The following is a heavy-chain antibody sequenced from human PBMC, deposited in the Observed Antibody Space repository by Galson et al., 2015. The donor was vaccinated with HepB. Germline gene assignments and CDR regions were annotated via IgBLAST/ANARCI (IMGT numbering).Heavy chain of an antibody. V-gene: IGHV3-33*08. J-gene: IGHJ4*02. D-gene: IGHD6-19*01. CDR1: GFTFSSYW. CDR2: IWFDGSNK. CDR3: ARDKSGWYGEYYFDY. Sequence: SLRLSCAASGFTFSSYWMSWVRQAPGKGLEWVAVIWFDGSNKYYADSVKGRFTISRDNSKNTLYLQMNSLRAEDTAVYYCARDKSGWYGEYYFDYWGQGTLVTVSS.